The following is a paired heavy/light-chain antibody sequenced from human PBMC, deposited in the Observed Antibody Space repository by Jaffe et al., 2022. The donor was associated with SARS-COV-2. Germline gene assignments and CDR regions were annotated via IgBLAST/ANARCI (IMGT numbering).Light chain of an antibody. CDR2: AAS. Sequence: EIVLTQSPATLSVSPGERATLSCRASQSVSSKFAWYQQKAGQAPRLLIYAASTRATGVPSRFSGSGSGTEFTLTISGLQSEDFAVYYCQQYNNWPWTFGQGTKVEIK. J-gene: IGKJ1*01. V-gene: IGKV3-15*01. CDR3: QQYNNWPWT. CDR1: QSVSSK.
Heavy chain of an antibody. J-gene: IGHJ4*02. D-gene: IGHD3-22*01. V-gene: IGHV3-64D*09. Sequence: EVQLVESGGGLVQPGGSLRLSCSASGFTFSSSAMHWVRQAPGEGPQHVSAISSSGGNTYYADSVRGRFTVSRDNSKNTLYLQMSSLRGDDTAVYYCVKLAVVTQGSHDSWGQGTLVTVSS. CDR1: GFTFSSSA. CDR3: VKLAVVTQGSHDS. CDR2: ISSSGGNT.